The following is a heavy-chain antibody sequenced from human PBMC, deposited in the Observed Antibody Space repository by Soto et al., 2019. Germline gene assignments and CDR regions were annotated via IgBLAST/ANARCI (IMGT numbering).Heavy chain of an antibody. J-gene: IGHJ6*02. Sequence: SETLSLTCTVSGDSISSYYWSWIRQPPGKGLEWIGYIYYSGSTNYNPSLKSRVTISVDTSKNQFSLKLSSVTAADTAVYYCARGYDFWSGSTDYYYGMDVWGQGTTVTVSS. D-gene: IGHD3-3*01. CDR3: ARGYDFWSGSTDYYYGMDV. CDR1: GDSISSYY. V-gene: IGHV4-59*01. CDR2: IYYSGST.